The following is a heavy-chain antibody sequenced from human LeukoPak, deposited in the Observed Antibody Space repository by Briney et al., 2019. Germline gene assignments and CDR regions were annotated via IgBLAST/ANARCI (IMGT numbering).Heavy chain of an antibody. J-gene: IGHJ6*03. CDR1: GFTFSNAW. V-gene: IGHV3-15*01. D-gene: IGHD1-1*01. Sequence: PGGSLRLSCAASGFTFSNAWMSWVRQAPGKGLEWVGRIKSKTDGGTTDYAAPVKGRFTISRDDSKNTLYLQMNSLKTEDTAVYYCTTDLRVGTTLWYYYYYMDVWGKGTTVTVSS. CDR2: IKSKTDGGTT. CDR3: TTDLRVGTTLWYYYYYMDV.